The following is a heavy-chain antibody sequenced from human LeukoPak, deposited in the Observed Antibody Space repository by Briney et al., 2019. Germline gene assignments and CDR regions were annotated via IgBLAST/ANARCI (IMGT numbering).Heavy chain of an antibody. CDR2: IIPIFGTA. CDR3: ARGSFVEMATMLVY. Sequence: ASVKVSCKASGGTFSSYAISWVRQAPGQGLEWMGGIIPIFGTANYAQKFQGRVTITADESTSIAYMELSSLRSEDTAVYYCARGSFVEMATMLVYWGQGTLVTVSS. V-gene: IGHV1-69*13. CDR1: GGTFSSYA. J-gene: IGHJ4*02. D-gene: IGHD5-24*01.